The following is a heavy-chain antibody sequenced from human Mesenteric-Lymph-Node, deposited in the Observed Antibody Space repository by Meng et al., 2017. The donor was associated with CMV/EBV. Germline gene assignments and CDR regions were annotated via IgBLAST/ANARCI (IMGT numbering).Heavy chain of an antibody. CDR3: ARDPAAMAPNWFDP. CDR1: GYTFTSYG. CDR2: INPNSGGT. V-gene: IGHV1-2*02. D-gene: IGHD2-2*01. J-gene: IGHJ5*02. Sequence: ASVKVSCKASGYTFTSYGISWVRQAPGQGLEWMGWINPNSGGTNYAQKFQGRVTMTRDTSISTAYMELSRLRSDDTAVYYCARDPAAMAPNWFDPWGQGTLVTVSS.